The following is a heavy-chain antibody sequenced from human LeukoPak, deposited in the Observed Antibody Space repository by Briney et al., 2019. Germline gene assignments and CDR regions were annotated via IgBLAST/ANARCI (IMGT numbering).Heavy chain of an antibody. V-gene: IGHV3-23*01. J-gene: IGHJ4*02. Sequence: PGGSLRLSCAASGFTFSLYTMSWVRQAPGRGLEWVSAAGTATDTSYADSVKGRFTISRDNSKNTLYLQMNSLGAEDTAVYYCAKEGSRRRFDFDSWGRGILVTVSS. CDR2: AGTATDT. CDR3: AKEGSRRRFDFDS. D-gene: IGHD3-16*01. CDR1: GFTFSLYT.